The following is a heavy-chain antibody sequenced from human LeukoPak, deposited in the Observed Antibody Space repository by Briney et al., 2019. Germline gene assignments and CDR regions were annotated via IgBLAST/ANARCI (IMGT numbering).Heavy chain of an antibody. CDR1: GFTFDDYA. CDR2: ISWNSGSI. J-gene: IGHJ4*02. Sequence: PGGSLRLSCAASGFTFDDYAMHWVRQAPGKGLEWVSGISWNSGSIAYADSVKGRFTISRDNAKKSLYLQMNSLRAEDTALYYCAKGLYSSGWLSPDYWGQGTLVTVSS. CDR3: AKGLYSSGWLSPDY. D-gene: IGHD6-19*01. V-gene: IGHV3-9*01.